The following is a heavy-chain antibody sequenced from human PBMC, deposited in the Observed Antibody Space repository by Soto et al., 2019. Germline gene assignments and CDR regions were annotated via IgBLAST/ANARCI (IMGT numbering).Heavy chain of an antibody. Sequence: QVQLVESGGGVVQPGRSLRLSCAASGFTFSSYGMHWVRQAPGKGLEWVAVIWYDGSNKYYADCVKGRFTISRDNSKNTLYLQMNSLRAEDTAVYYCARDPGYCSSTSCFSHYWYFDLWGRGTLVTVSS. CDR3: ARDPGYCSSTSCFSHYWYFDL. J-gene: IGHJ2*01. CDR1: GFTFSSYG. D-gene: IGHD2-2*01. V-gene: IGHV3-33*01. CDR2: IWYDGSNK.